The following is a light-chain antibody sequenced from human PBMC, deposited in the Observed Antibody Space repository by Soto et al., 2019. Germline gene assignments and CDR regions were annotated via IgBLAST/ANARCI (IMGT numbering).Light chain of an antibody. CDR1: QGISTY. V-gene: IGKV1-39*01. J-gene: IGKJ1*01. CDR3: QQSYSITWT. Sequence: DIQMTQSPSSLSASVGDRVTITCRASQGISTYLNWYQQKPGKAPKLLIYAASSLQSEVPSRFSGSGSETDFTLTISSLQPEHFATYSCQQSYSITWTFGQGTKVEIK. CDR2: AAS.